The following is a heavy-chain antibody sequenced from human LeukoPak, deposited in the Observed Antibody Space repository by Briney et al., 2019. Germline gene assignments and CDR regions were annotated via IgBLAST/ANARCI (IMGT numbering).Heavy chain of an antibody. V-gene: IGHV4-39*01. J-gene: IGHJ5*02. CDR2: IYYSGST. D-gene: IGHD6-6*01. CDR3: ARRDIAARLNWFDP. Sequence: PSETLSLTCTVSGGSISSSRYYWGWIRQPPGKGLEWIGNIYYSGSTYYNPSLKSRVTISLDTSKNQFSLKLSSVTAADMAVYYCARRDIAARLNWFDPWGQGTLVTVSS. CDR1: GGSISSSRYY.